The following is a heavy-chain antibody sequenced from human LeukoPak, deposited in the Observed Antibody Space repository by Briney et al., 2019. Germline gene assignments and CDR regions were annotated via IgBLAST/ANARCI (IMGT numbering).Heavy chain of an antibody. CDR1: GFTFTTYY. CDR2: INPSGGST. Sequence: ASVKVSCKASGFTFTTYYMHWVRQAPGQGLEWMGIINPSGGSTSYAQKFQGRVTMTRDTSTSTVYMELSSLRSEDTAVYYCARYPAAAGHYYYYGMDVWGQGTTVTVSS. V-gene: IGHV1-46*01. D-gene: IGHD6-13*01. CDR3: ARYPAAAGHYYYYGMDV. J-gene: IGHJ6*02.